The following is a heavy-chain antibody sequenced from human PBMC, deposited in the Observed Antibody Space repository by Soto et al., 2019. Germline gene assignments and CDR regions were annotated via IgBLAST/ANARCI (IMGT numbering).Heavy chain of an antibody. Sequence: QVQLQESGPGLVKSSETMSLTCTVSGGSNSSTNHYWGWIRQPPGRGLEWIGSIYYSGITYYNPSLKSRVTISVDTYKNQFPLRLSSVTAADTAAYYCARHGAYYFETGVYSDAFDIWGQGTLVTVSS. CDR3: ARHGAYYFETGVYSDAFDI. V-gene: IGHV4-39*01. J-gene: IGHJ3*02. CDR2: IYYSGIT. D-gene: IGHD2-8*01. CDR1: GGSNSSTNHY.